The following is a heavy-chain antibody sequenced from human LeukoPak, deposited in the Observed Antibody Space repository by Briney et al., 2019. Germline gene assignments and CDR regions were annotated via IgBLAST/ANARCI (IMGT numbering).Heavy chain of an antibody. CDR3: AKDNRRHYTSGPNPDSLH. D-gene: IGHD6-19*01. Sequence: LRLSXXXSGXIFXNYAMHWVRQPPGKGLEWVSGISWNSGSIDYADSVKVRFTISSDNAKNSLYLQMNSLRVEDTAFYYCAKDNRRHYTSGPNPDSLHWGQGALVTVSS. V-gene: IGHV3-9*01. J-gene: IGHJ4*02. CDR2: ISWNSGSI. CDR1: GXIFXNYA.